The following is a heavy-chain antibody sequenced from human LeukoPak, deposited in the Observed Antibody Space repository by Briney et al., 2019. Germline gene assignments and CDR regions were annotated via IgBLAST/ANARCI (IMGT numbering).Heavy chain of an antibody. Sequence: GESLKISCKGSGYSFTSYWIGWVRQMPGKGLEWMGIIYPGDSDTRYSPSFQGQVTISADKSISTAYLQWSSLKASDTAMYYCARGGYSGYGGTAPPSYWGQGALVTASS. J-gene: IGHJ4*02. V-gene: IGHV5-51*01. CDR3: ARGGYSGYGGTAPPSY. D-gene: IGHD5-12*01. CDR2: IYPGDSDT. CDR1: GYSFTSYW.